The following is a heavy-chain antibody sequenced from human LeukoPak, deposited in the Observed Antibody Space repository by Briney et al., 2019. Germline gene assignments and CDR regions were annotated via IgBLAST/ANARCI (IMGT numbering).Heavy chain of an antibody. Sequence: SETLSLTCTVSAGSISNYYWSWIRQPPGKGLEWIGYISYSGSTNYNPSLKSRVTISVDTSKNQFSLKLSSVTAADTAVYYCARLGPAAGTSFDYWGQGTLVTVPS. D-gene: IGHD6-13*01. CDR1: AGSISNYY. J-gene: IGHJ4*02. CDR3: ARLGPAAGTSFDY. CDR2: ISYSGST. V-gene: IGHV4-59*08.